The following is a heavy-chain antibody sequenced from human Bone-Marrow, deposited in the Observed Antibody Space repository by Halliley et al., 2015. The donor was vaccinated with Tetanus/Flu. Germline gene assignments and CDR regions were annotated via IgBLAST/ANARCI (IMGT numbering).Heavy chain of an antibody. J-gene: IGHJ4*02. CDR2: IPVPSSYT. D-gene: IGHD2-15*01. Sequence: WVSQIPVPSSYTNYADSVKGRFTISRDNAKNSVDLQMNNLRAEDTAVYYCARDRTAYGGPDFWGQGTLVTVSS. V-gene: IGHV3-11*05. CDR3: ARDRTAYGGPDF.